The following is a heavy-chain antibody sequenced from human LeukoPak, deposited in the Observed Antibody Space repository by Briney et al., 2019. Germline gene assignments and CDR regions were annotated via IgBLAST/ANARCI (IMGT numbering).Heavy chain of an antibody. J-gene: IGHJ4*02. V-gene: IGHV3-11*01. CDR1: GFIFSDYY. CDR3: ARDRWLTPHY. Sequence: PXGSLRLSCAASGFIFSDYYMSWIRQAPGKGLEWVSYISSSGSTIYYADSVKGRFTISRDNAKNSLYLHMNSLRVEDTAVYYCARDRWLTPHYWGQGTLVTVSS. CDR2: ISSSGSTI. D-gene: IGHD5-24*01.